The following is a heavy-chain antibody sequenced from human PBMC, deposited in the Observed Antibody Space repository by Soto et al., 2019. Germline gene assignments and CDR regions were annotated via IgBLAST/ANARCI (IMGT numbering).Heavy chain of an antibody. CDR1: GFTFSSSA. D-gene: IGHD1-26*01. CDR2: ISGRGVST. CDR3: AKDSLYGGSYYDDY. Sequence: PGGSLRLSCAASGFTFSSSAMSWVRQAPGKGLEWVSAISGRGVSTFYADSLKGRFSISRDNSKNTLYLQLNSLRAEDTAVYYCAKDSLYGGSYYDDYWGRGTLVTVSS. J-gene: IGHJ4*02. V-gene: IGHV3-23*01.